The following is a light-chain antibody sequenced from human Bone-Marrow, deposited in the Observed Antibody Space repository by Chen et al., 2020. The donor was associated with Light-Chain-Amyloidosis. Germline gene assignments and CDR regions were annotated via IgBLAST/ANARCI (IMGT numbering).Light chain of an antibody. Sequence: SYELTQPPSVSVSPGQPARNTSYGDDLPTKYAYWYQQKPGQAPVLVINRDTERPSGIPERVSGSSSGTTDTLTISGVQAEDEADYHCQSADSSGTYEVIFGGGTKLTVL. CDR2: RDT. CDR3: QSADSSGTYEVI. V-gene: IGLV3-25*03. CDR1: DLPTKY. J-gene: IGLJ2*01.